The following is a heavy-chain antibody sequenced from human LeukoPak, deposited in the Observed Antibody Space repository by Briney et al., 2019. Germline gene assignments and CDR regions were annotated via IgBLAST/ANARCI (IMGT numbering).Heavy chain of an antibody. V-gene: IGHV1-46*01. CDR3: ARAYCSSTSCNMVMDY. CDR2: INPSGGST. Sequence: GASVKVSCKASGYTFTGYYMHWVRQAPGQGLEWMGIINPSGGSTSYAQKFQGRVTMTRDTSTSTVYMELSSLRSEDTAVYYCARAYCSSTSCNMVMDYWGQGTLVTVSS. J-gene: IGHJ4*02. D-gene: IGHD2-2*02. CDR1: GYTFTGYY.